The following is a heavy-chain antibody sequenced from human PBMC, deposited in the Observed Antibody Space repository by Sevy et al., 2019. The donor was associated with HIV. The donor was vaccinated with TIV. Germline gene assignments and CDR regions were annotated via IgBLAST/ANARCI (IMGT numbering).Heavy chain of an antibody. CDR3: SRENSYYDFWSGSSGMDV. V-gene: IGHV3-49*04. D-gene: IGHD3-3*01. CDR1: GFIFGDYT. Sequence: GGSLRLSCTASGFIFGDYTMSWVRQAPGKGLEWVGLIRSKAYGGTTEYAASVKDRFSISRDDPKSIAYLQMNSLKTEDTALYYCSRENSYYDFWSGSSGMDVWGQGTTVTVSS. J-gene: IGHJ6*02. CDR2: IRSKAYGGTT.